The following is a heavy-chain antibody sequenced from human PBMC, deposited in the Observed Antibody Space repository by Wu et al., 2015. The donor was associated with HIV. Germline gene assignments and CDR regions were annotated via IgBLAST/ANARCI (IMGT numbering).Heavy chain of an antibody. J-gene: IGHJ6*04. CDR2: TNPNGGRT. CDR1: GYIFTNYY. D-gene: IGHD4-17*01. V-gene: IGHV1-46*01. Sequence: QGLLAQSGTEVRKPETSLTMSCETSGYIFTNYYIHWVRQVPGQGLEWVGMTNPNGGRTKFAQRYGGRATMTQGHVHQNSQDDSEQPENMKTRPIYYCARERYGARFGVXHGTSWGRGTTLIISS. CDR3: ARERYGARFGVXHGTS.